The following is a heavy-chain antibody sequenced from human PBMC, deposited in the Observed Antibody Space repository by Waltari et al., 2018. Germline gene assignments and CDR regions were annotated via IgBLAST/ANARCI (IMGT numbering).Heavy chain of an antibody. D-gene: IGHD3-10*01. J-gene: IGHJ4*02. Sequence: QLQLQESGPGLVKPAETLSPTCTVSGGTISSSSYYWGWIRQPPGKGLEWIGSIDYSGSTYYNPSLKSRVTISGDTSKNQFSLKLSSVTAADTAVYYCARGRVDYYGSGSYPYYFDYWGQGTLVTVSS. CDR1: GGTISSSSYY. V-gene: IGHV4-39*07. CDR2: IDYSGST. CDR3: ARGRVDYYGSGSYPYYFDY.